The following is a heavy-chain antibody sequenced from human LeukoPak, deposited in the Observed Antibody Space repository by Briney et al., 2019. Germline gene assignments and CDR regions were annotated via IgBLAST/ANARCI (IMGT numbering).Heavy chain of an antibody. CDR1: GFTFSSYD. V-gene: IGHV3-21*01. Sequence: GGSLRLSCAASGFTFSSYDMDWVRQAPGKGLEWVSSISSRSTSIYYADSVKGRFTISRDNAKNSLYLQMNSLRAEDTAVYWCARDYIAYDPLDYWGQGTLVTVSS. D-gene: IGHD3-3*01. CDR2: ISSRSTSI. J-gene: IGHJ4*02. CDR3: ARDYIAYDPLDY.